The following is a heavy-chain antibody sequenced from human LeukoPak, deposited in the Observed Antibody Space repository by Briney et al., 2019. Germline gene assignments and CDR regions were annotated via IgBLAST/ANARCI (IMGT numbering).Heavy chain of an antibody. V-gene: IGHV3-23*01. D-gene: IGHD3-9*01. CDR3: ARNVMTGYYRANWFDP. CDR1: GFTFSTYA. J-gene: IGHJ5*02. Sequence: GGSLRLSCAASGFTFSTYAMSWVRQIPGKGLEWVSAISGSDDGTYYADSVKGRFTISRDNSRNTLYLQMNTLRAEDTAVYYCARNVMTGYYRANWFDPWGQGTLVTVSS. CDR2: ISGSDDGT.